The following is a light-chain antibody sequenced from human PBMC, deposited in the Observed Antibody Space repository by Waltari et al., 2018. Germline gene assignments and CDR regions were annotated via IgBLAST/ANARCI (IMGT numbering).Light chain of an antibody. CDR1: QSVLFTSNNKNY. CDR2: WAS. J-gene: IGKJ1*01. CDR3: QQYYTTPRT. V-gene: IGKV4-1*01. Sequence: DIVMTQSPASLAVSLGERATFNCKSSQSVLFTSNNKNYLAWYQQKPGQPPKLLIYWASTREFGVPDRFSGSGSGTDFTLTISTLQAEDMAVYYCQQYYTTPRTFGQGTKVEI.